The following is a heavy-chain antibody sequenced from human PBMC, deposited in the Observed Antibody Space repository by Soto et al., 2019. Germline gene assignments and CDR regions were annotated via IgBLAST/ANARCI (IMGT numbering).Heavy chain of an antibody. CDR2: MNPGSGDT. CDR3: ARMEPFGWLNCLDP. CDR1: GYSFTNND. J-gene: IGHJ5*02. V-gene: IGHV1-8*01. Sequence: ASVKVSCKASGYSFTNNDVSWVRQATGQGLEWMGWMNPGSGDTGDAQKFQGRVTMTRDISIATAYMELSSLRSDDTAIYYCARMEPFGWLNCLDPWGQGTLVTVSS. D-gene: IGHD3-16*01.